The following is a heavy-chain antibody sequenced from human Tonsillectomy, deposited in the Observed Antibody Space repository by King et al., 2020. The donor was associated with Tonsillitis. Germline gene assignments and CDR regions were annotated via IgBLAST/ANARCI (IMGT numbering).Heavy chain of an antibody. CDR3: ARMNYNSALDI. CDR1: GYTFTGYY. Sequence: VQLVESGAEVKKPGASVKVSCKTSGYTFTGYYMHWVRQAPGEGLEWMGWLNPSTGATKYAQKFQGRVTMTRDTSITTAYMELSRLRSDDSAMYSCARMNYNSALDIWGQGTMVTVSS. CDR2: LNPSTGAT. D-gene: IGHD5-24*01. V-gene: IGHV1-2*02. J-gene: IGHJ3*02.